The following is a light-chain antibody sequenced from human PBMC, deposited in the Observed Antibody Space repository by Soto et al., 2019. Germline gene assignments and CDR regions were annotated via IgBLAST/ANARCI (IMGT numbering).Light chain of an antibody. CDR1: QDISNY. CDR2: DAS. CDR3: RQYENLPLT. V-gene: IGKV1-33*01. J-gene: IGKJ4*01. Sequence: DIQMTQSPSSLSACVGDRVTITCQASQDISNYLNWYQQKPGKPPELLIYDASNLETGVPARFSGSGSATDFSFTISSLQPEDIATYYCRQYENLPLTFGGGTKVDI.